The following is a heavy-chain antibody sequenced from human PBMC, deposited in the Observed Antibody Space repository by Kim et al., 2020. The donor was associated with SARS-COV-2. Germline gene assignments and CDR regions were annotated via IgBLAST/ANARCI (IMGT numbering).Heavy chain of an antibody. CDR3: ARVIRWFGELSPGGALDY. Sequence: SETLSLTCTVSGGSVSSGSYYWSWIRQPPGKGLEWIGYIYYSGSTNYNPSLKSRVTISVDTSKNQFSLKLSSVTAADTAVYYCARVIRWFGELSPGGALDYWGQGTLVTVSS. CDR2: IYYSGST. CDR1: GGSVSSGSYY. V-gene: IGHV4-61*01. D-gene: IGHD3-10*01. J-gene: IGHJ4*02.